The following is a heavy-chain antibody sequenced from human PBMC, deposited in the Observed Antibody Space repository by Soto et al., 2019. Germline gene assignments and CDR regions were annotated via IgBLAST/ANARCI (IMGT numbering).Heavy chain of an antibody. Sequence: EEQLVESWGGLVQPGRSLRLSCAASGFSFDDYAMHWVRQGPGKGLEWVSSITWNSRIIGYADSVKGRFTISRDNAKNFLYLQMNSLRTEDTALYYCARDWEVVSGNGAFDMWGQGTMVTVAS. CDR2: ITWNSRII. J-gene: IGHJ3*02. CDR3: ARDWEVVSGNGAFDM. CDR1: GFSFDDYA. D-gene: IGHD6-19*01. V-gene: IGHV3-9*01.